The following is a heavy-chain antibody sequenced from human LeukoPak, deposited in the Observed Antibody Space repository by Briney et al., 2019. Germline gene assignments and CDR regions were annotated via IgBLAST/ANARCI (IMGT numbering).Heavy chain of an antibody. Sequence: GGALRLSFAASVFTLSSYWMSWVRQPPAKGREGVAHIKQAGSEKYYVASVKGRFTISRVNDKNSLYLQMNSLRAEDTAVYYCATGSVLTSFDYWGQGTLVTVSS. CDR1: VFTLSSYW. CDR3: ATGSVLTSFDY. V-gene: IGHV3-7*01. D-gene: IGHD3-9*01. J-gene: IGHJ4*02. CDR2: IKQAGSEK.